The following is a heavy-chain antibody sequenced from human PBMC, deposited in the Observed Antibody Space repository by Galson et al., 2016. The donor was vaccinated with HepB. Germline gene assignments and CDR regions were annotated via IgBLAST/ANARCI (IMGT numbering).Heavy chain of an antibody. D-gene: IGHD1-26*01. J-gene: IGHJ6*02. CDR2: IGPYNGDT. CDR3: ARGGGSAYYGMDV. CDR1: GYTFTSYG. Sequence: SVKVSCKASGYTFTSYGISWVRQAPGQGLEWMGWIGPYNGDTNYAQKLQGRVTVTTDTSASTAYMELRSLRSDDTAVYYCARGGGSAYYGMDVWGQGTTVTVSS. V-gene: IGHV1-18*01.